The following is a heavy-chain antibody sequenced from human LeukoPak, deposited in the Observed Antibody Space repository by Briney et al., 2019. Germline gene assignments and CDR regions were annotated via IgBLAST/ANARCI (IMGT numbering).Heavy chain of an antibody. V-gene: IGHV4-59*01. D-gene: IGHD3-22*01. Sequence: PSETLSLTCTVSGGSISSYYWSWIRQPPGKGLEWIGYIYYSGSTNYKPSLKSRVTISVDTSKNQFSLKLSSVTAADTAVYYCAREVYYYDSSGYQGAPFDPWGQGTLVTVSS. J-gene: IGHJ5*02. CDR1: GGSISSYY. CDR3: AREVYYYDSSGYQGAPFDP. CDR2: IYYSGST.